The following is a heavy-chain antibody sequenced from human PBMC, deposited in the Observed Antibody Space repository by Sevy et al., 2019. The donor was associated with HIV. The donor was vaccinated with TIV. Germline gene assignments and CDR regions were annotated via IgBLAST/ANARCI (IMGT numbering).Heavy chain of an antibody. V-gene: IGHV3-23*01. CDR2: ISGSGGST. D-gene: IGHD5-18*01. CDR3: AKDSWNVDTAMVSSRGY. CDR1: GFTFSSYA. Sequence: GGSLRLSCAASGFTFSSYAMCWVRQAPGKGLEWVSAISGSGGSTYYADSVKGRFTISRDNSKNTLYLQMNSLRAEDTAVYYCAKDSWNVDTAMVSSRGYWGQGTLVTVSS. J-gene: IGHJ4*02.